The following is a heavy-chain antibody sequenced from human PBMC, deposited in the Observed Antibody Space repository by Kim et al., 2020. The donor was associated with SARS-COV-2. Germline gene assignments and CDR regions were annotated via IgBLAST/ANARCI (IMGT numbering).Heavy chain of an antibody. CDR3: ASQASSNWAQYYFDY. V-gene: IGHV3-7*03. J-gene: IGHJ4*02. CDR1: GFTFSNYW. CDR2: IKKDGSDK. D-gene: IGHD6-13*01. Sequence: GGSLRLSCAASGFTFSNYWMSWVREAPGKGLEWVANIKKDGSDKYYVDSVKGRFTISRDNAKNSLYLQMNSLRAEYTAVYYCASQASSNWAQYYFDYWGQGTLVTVSS.